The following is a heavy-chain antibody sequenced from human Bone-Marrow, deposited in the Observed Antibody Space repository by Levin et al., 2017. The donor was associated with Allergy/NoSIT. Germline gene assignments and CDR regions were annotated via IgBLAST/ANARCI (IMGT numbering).Heavy chain of an antibody. CDR1: GYTFTGYY. CDR2: INPNSGGT. Sequence: GGSLRLSCKASGYTFTGYYMHWVRQAPGQGLEWMGWINPNSGGTNYAQKFQGRVTMTRDTSISTAYMELSRLRSDDTAVYYCARGSHYYGSGSYYGENWFDPWGQGTLVTVSS. D-gene: IGHD3-10*01. J-gene: IGHJ5*02. V-gene: IGHV1-2*02. CDR3: ARGSHYYGSGSYYGENWFDP.